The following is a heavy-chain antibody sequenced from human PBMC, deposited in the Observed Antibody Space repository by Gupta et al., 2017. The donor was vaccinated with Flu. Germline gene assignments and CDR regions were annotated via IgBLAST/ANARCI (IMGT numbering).Heavy chain of an antibody. V-gene: IGHV3-9*01. CDR2: ISWNSGRI. Sequence: SGFNFDDYSMDWVRQSPGKGLEWVSGISWNSGRIGYGDSVRGRFTISRDNSKKSLYLQMNSLREDDTALYYCVRGDGLDVWGQGTTVTVSS. CDR3: VRGDGLDV. CDR1: GFNFDDYS. J-gene: IGHJ6*02.